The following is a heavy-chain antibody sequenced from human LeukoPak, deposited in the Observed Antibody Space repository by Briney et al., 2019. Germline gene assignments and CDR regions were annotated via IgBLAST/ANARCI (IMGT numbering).Heavy chain of an antibody. V-gene: IGHV4-59*01. J-gene: IGHJ4*02. CDR3: ARTSGGPGIEEAYYFDY. Sequence: PSETLSLTCTVSGGSISSYYWSWIRQPPGKGLEWIGYIYYSGSTNYNPSLKSRVTISVDTSKNQFSLKLSSVTAADTAVYYCARTSGGPGIEEAYYFDYWGQGTLVTVSS. D-gene: IGHD4-23*01. CDR1: GGSISSYY. CDR2: IYYSGST.